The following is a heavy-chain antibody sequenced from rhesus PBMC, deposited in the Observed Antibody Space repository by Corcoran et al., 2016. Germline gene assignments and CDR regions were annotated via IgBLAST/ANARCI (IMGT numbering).Heavy chain of an antibody. CDR3: ARRSYRSYWYFDL. V-gene: IGHV4-160*01. CDR2: ILCGDAST. J-gene: IGHJ2*01. CDR1: GGSISSNY. D-gene: IGHD4-23*01. Sequence: QVQLQESGPGLVKPSETLSLTCAVSGGSISSNYWSWIRQPPGKGREWIGHILCGDASTANNPSLRSRGTISTDTSKNQFFMNLRSVTAADTAVYYCARRSYRSYWYFDLWGPGTPITISS.